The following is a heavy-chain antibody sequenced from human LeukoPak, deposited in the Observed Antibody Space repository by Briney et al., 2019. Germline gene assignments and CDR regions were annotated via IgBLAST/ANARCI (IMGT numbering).Heavy chain of an antibody. CDR3: ARGYSYDCYFDY. J-gene: IGHJ4*02. V-gene: IGHV4-59*01. CDR1: GGSISSYY. Sequence: PSETLSLTCTVSGGSISSYYWSWIRQPPGKGLEWIGYIYYSGSTNYNLSLKSRVTISVDTSKNQFSLKLSSVTAADTAVYYCARGYSYDCYFDYWGQGTLVTVSS. D-gene: IGHD5-18*01. CDR2: IYYSGST.